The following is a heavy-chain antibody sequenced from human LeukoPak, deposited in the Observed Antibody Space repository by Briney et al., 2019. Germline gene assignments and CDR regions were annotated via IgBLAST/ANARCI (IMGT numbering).Heavy chain of an antibody. V-gene: IGHV3-21*01. Sequence: GGSLRLSCAASGFTFSSYSMNWVRQAPGKGLEWVSSISSSSSYIYYADSVKGRFTISRDNAKNSLYLQMNSLRAEDTAVYYCARDRGYSYGYSGLDYWGQGTLVTVSS. CDR3: ARDRGYSYGYSGLDY. D-gene: IGHD5-18*01. CDR2: ISSSSSYI. CDR1: GFTFSSYS. J-gene: IGHJ4*02.